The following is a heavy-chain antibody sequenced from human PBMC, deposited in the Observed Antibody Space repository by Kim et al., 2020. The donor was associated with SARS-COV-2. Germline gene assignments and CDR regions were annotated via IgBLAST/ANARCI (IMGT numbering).Heavy chain of an antibody. V-gene: IGHV3-15*01. CDR2: IKSKIDGGTT. CDR3: TTGSQQLVLHY. Sequence: GGSLRLSCAASGFTFSNAWMSWVRQAPGKGLEWVGRIKSKIDGGTTDYAAPVKGRFTISRDGSKNTLYLQMNSLKTEDTAVYYCTTGSQQLVLHYWGKGTLVTVSS. J-gene: IGHJ4*02. CDR1: GFTFSNAW. D-gene: IGHD6-13*01.